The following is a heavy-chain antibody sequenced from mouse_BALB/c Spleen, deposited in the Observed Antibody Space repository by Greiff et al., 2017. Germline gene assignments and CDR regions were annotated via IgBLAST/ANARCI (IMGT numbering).Heavy chain of an antibody. V-gene: IGHV1S33*01. CDR3: ARRITTATMDAMDY. D-gene: IGHD1-2*01. Sequence: SGPELVKPGALVKISCKASGYTFTSYDINWVKQRPGQGLEWIGWIYPGDGSTKYNEKFKGKATLTADKSSSTAYMQLSSLTSENSAVYFCARRITTATMDAMDYWGQGTSVTVSS. CDR2: IYPGDGST. J-gene: IGHJ4*01. CDR1: GYTFTSYD.